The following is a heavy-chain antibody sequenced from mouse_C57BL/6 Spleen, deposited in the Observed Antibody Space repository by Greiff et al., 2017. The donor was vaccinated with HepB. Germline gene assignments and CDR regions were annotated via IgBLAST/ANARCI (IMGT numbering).Heavy chain of an antibody. CDR2: IYPGGGYT. V-gene: IGHV1-63*01. J-gene: IGHJ2*01. D-gene: IGHD1-1*01. CDR3: ARLNYGGDY. CDR1: GYTFTNYW. Sequence: VKLVESGAELVRPGTSVKMSCKASGYTFTNYWIGWAKQRPGHGLEWIGDIYPGGGYTNYNEKFKGKATLTADKSSSTAYMQFSSLTSEDSAIYYCARLNYGGDYWGQGTTLTVSS.